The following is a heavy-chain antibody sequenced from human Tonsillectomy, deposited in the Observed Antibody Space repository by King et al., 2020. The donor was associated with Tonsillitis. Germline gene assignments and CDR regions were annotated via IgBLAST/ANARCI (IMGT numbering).Heavy chain of an antibody. CDR2: ISYDGSNK. J-gene: IGHJ4*02. CDR1: GFSFSGNS. V-gene: IGHV3-30*10. Sequence: QVQLVESGGRVVQSGGSLRLSCAASGFSFSGNSMHWVRQAPGKGLEWVTFISYDGSNKFYTKSAQGRFTISRDNSKKTLHLQMNSLRVEDTAVYYCARAGYYGAGVDWGQGTLVTVSS. D-gene: IGHD3-10*01. CDR3: ARAGYYGAGVD.